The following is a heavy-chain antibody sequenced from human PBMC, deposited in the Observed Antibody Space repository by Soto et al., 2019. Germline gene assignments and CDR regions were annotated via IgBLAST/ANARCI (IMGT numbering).Heavy chain of an antibody. D-gene: IGHD6-13*01. CDR3: ARRIAAAAGGGATFDY. J-gene: IGHJ4*02. V-gene: IGHV3-30-3*01. Sequence: QVQLVESGGGVVQPGRSLRLSCAASGFTFSSYAMHWVRQAPGKGLEWVAVISYDGSNKYYADSVKGRFTISRDNSKNPLYLQMNSLRAEDTAVYYCARRIAAAAGGGATFDYWGQGTLVTVSS. CDR1: GFTFSSYA. CDR2: ISYDGSNK.